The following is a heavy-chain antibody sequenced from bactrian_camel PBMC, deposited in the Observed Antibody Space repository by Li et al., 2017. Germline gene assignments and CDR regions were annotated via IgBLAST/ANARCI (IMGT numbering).Heavy chain of an antibody. D-gene: IGHD6*01. V-gene: IGHV3S55*01. J-gene: IGHJ4*01. CDR3: AAGPWYTDEYKY. CDR1: GFTLDESD. CDR2: ISADGNT. Sequence: HVQLVESGGGSVQAGETLRLSCTYSGFTLDESDMGWYRQVPGNECELLATISADGNTYYAPSVQGRFTISRDKTKNTVYLQMISLESEDTALYYCAAGPWYTDEYKYWGQGTQVTVS.